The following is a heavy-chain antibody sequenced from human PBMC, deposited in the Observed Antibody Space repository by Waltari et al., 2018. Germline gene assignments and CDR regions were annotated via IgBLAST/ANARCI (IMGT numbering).Heavy chain of an antibody. CDR2: GYYNGYK. J-gene: IGHJ4*02. CDR3: VRQRSADFWSGYFDL. CDR1: GDSIATAPFY. V-gene: IGHV4-39*01. Sequence: QAQLQESGPGQVKHSETLSFRCAVSGDSIATAPFYWGWVRQPPGKGLGWVGSGYYNGYKYYKPSLKSRLTLSMDTSNNHFSLSLTSVTAADTAVYYCVRQRSADFWSGYFDLWGQGTLVTVSS. D-gene: IGHD3-3*01.